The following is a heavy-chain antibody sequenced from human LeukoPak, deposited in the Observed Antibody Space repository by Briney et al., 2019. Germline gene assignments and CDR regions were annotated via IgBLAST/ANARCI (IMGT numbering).Heavy chain of an antibody. J-gene: IGHJ4*02. V-gene: IGHV3-30*02. Sequence: GGSLRLSCAASGFTFSSCGMHWVRQAPGKGLEWVAFIRYDGSNKYYADSVKGRFTISRDNSKNTLYLQMNSLRAEDTAVYYCAKDFEWELLWAELYFNYWGQGTLVTVSS. D-gene: IGHD1-26*01. CDR3: AKDFEWELLWAELYFNY. CDR2: IRYDGSNK. CDR1: GFTFSSCG.